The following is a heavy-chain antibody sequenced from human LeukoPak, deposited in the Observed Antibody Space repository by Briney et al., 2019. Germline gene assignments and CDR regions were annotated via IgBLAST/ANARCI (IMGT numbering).Heavy chain of an antibody. CDR2: ISSSSSTI. CDR3: ARDRASILEWLSLPLDY. CDR1: GFTFSSYS. D-gene: IGHD3-3*01. Sequence: GGSLRLSCAASGFTFSSYSMNWVRQAPGKGLEWVSYISSSSSTIHYADSVKGRFTISRDNAKNSLYLQMNSLRAEDTAVYYCARDRASILEWLSLPLDYWGQGTLVTVSS. V-gene: IGHV3-48*01. J-gene: IGHJ4*02.